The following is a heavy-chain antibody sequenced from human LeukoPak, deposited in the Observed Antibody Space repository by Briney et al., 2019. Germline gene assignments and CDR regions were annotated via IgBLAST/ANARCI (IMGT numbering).Heavy chain of an antibody. CDR2: IYYSGST. Sequence: PSQTLSLTCTVSGGSISSGAYYWSWIRQHPGKGLEWIGNIYYSGSTYCNPSLKSRVTISVDTSKNQFSLKLSSVTAADTAVYYCARGIAGDPEYFQHWGQGTLVTVSS. CDR1: GGSISSGAYY. J-gene: IGHJ1*01. D-gene: IGHD6-13*01. CDR3: ARGIAGDPEYFQH. V-gene: IGHV4-31*03.